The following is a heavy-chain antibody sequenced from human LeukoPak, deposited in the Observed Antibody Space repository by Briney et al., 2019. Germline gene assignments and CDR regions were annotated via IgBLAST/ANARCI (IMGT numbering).Heavy chain of an antibody. Sequence: ASVKVSCKASGYTFTSYGISWVRQAPGQGLEWMGWISAYNGNTDYAQKLQGRVTMTTDTSTSTAYVELRSLRSDDTAVYYCARDRYGSGSPLRYYGMDVWGKGTTVTVSS. CDR1: GYTFTSYG. CDR2: ISAYNGNT. D-gene: IGHD3-10*01. J-gene: IGHJ6*04. V-gene: IGHV1-18*04. CDR3: ARDRYGSGSPLRYYGMDV.